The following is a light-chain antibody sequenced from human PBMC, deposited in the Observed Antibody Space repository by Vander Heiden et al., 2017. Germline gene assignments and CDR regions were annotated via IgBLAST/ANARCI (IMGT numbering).Light chain of an antibody. V-gene: IGKV2-28*01. J-gene: IGKJ1*01. CDR3: MQSRQTPWT. CDR2: LGS. Sequence: DIVMTQSPLSLPVTPGEPASISSRSSQSLMHSNGYTYLDWDLQKPGQSPQLLISLGSNRASGVPDRFSGSGSGTDFTLKISRVEAEDVGVYYCMQSRQTPWTFGQGTKVEIK. CDR1: QSLMHSNGYTY.